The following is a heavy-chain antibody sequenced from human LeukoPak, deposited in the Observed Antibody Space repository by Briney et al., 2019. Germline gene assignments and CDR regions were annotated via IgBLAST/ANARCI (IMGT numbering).Heavy chain of an antibody. CDR3: ARARGGLNWFDP. Sequence: GGSLKLFCAASGFTFSSYSMNWVRQAPGKGLEWVSSISSSSSYIYYADSVKGRFTISRDNAKNSLYLQMNSLRAEDTAVYYCARARGGLNWFDPWGQGTLVTVSS. CDR1: GFTFSSYS. D-gene: IGHD2-15*01. J-gene: IGHJ5*02. CDR2: ISSSSSYI. V-gene: IGHV3-21*01.